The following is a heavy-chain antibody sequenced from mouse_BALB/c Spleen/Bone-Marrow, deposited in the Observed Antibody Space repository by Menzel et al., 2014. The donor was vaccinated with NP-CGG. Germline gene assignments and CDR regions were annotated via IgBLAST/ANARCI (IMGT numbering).Heavy chain of an antibody. Sequence: VHLVESGPGLVAPSQRLSIPCTVSGFSLTSYAIHWVRQPPGKGLEWLGVIWTGGITDYNSALMSRLSISKDNSKSQVFLKMTSLQTDDTAMYYSARDILGPWFAYWGQGTLVTVSS. V-gene: IGHV2-9*02. J-gene: IGHJ3*01. CDR2: IWTGGIT. D-gene: IGHD4-1*01. CDR3: ARDILGPWFAY. CDR1: GFSLTSYA.